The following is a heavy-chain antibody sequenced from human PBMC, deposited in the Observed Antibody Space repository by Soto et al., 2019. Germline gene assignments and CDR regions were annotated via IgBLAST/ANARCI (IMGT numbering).Heavy chain of an antibody. CDR3: AKGGHLGSGNYYNPYYFDY. CDR1: GFTFSSYG. V-gene: IGHV3-30*18. D-gene: IGHD3-10*01. J-gene: IGHJ4*02. Sequence: QVQLVESGGGVVQPGRSLRLSCAASGFTFSSYGMHWVRQAPGKGLEWVAVISYDGSNKYYAGSVKGRFTISRDNSKNTLYLQMNSLRAEDTAVYYCAKGGHLGSGNYYNPYYFDYWGQGTLVTVSS. CDR2: ISYDGSNK.